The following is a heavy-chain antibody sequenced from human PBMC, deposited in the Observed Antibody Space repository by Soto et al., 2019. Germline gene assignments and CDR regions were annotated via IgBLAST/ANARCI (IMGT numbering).Heavy chain of an antibody. CDR3: TSQVRAPVTVYMSDLKLDF. CDR2: IRGIGNSYET. Sequence: GGSLRLSCEASGFAFSGSALHWVRQASGKGLEWLGRIRGIGNSYETSYAVSVKGRFTISRDDSKNPAYLQMSSRKAEDTAGYYCTSQVRAPVTVYMSDLKLDFWGQGALVTVS. D-gene: IGHD1-26*01. CDR1: GFAFSGSA. V-gene: IGHV3-73*01. J-gene: IGHJ4*02.